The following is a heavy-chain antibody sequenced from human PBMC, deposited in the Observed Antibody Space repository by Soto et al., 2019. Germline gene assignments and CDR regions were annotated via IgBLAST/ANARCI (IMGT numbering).Heavy chain of an antibody. J-gene: IGHJ4*02. D-gene: IGHD2-21*02. CDR1: GGSFSGYY. Sequence: PSETLSLTCAVSGGSFSGYYWSWIRQPPGKGPEWIGSIYYSGSTYNNPSLRSRFSMSIATSKDQFSLKLKSVTSAATSLYFCAGQRASVVTQAYFAVWGRGPLVTVSP. CDR3: AGQRASVVTQAYFAV. V-gene: IGHV4-59*08. CDR2: IYYSGST.